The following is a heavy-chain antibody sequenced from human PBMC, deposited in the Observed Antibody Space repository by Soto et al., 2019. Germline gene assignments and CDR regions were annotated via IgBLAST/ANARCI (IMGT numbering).Heavy chain of an antibody. D-gene: IGHD6-19*01. CDR1: GLTFGSYA. CDR2: ISNTGLTT. V-gene: IGHV3-23*01. J-gene: IGHJ5*02. Sequence: LSLSCAASGLTFGSYAMSWVRQAPGRGLEWVAVISNTGLTTHYADSVKGRFTISRDNSKRTLYLQMNSLRVDDTAVYFCAKDPLWGQWLEYGYLDQWGQGNLVTVSS. CDR3: AKDPLWGQWLEYGYLDQ.